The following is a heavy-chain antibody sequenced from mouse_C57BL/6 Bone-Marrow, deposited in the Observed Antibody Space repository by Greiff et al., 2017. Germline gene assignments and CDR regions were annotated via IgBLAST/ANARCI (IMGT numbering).Heavy chain of an antibody. J-gene: IGHJ3*01. CDR3: ARAYLLYAY. V-gene: IGHV1-19*01. D-gene: IGHD2-1*01. CDR1: GYTFTDYY. Sequence: VQLKESGPVLVKPGASVKMSCKASGYTFTDYYMNWVKQSNGKSLAWIGVINPYNGGTSYNQKFKGKAKLTVDKSSSTAYMELNSLTSEDSAVYYCARAYLLYAYWGQGTLVTVSA. CDR2: INPYNGGT.